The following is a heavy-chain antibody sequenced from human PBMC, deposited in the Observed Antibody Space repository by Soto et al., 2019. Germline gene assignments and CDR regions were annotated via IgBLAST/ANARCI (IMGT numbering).Heavy chain of an antibody. J-gene: IGHJ4*02. Sequence: ASVKVSCKASGYTFTNCGISWVRQAPGQGLEWMGWISAYSGNTNYAQKLEGRVTMTTDTSTSTAYMELRSLRSDDTAVYYCAXDPRTYYYDSSGSPIDYWGPGTLVTVSS. CDR1: GYTFTNCG. V-gene: IGHV1-18*04. CDR3: AXDPRTYYYDSSGSPIDY. CDR2: ISAYSGNT. D-gene: IGHD3-22*01.